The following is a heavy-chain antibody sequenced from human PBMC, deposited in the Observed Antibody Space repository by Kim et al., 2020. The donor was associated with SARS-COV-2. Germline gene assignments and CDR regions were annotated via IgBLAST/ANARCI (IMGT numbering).Heavy chain of an antibody. Sequence: GGSLRLSCAASGFTFSSYWLSWVRQAPGKGLEWVANIKQDGSEKYYVDSVKGRFTISRDNAKNSPYLQMNSLRAEDTAVYYCARDSTHSSTSLVAFDIWGQGTMVTVSS. V-gene: IGHV3-7*05. CDR1: GFTFSSYW. D-gene: IGHD2-2*01. CDR2: IKQDGSEK. CDR3: ARDSTHSSTSLVAFDI. J-gene: IGHJ3*02.